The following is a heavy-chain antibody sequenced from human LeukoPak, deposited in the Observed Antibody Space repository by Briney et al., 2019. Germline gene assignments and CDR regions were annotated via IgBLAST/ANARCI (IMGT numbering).Heavy chain of an antibody. CDR3: ARQGYSSGWDFDY. Sequence: SETLSLTSTVSGGSISSYYWSWIRQRPGKGLEWSGYIYYSGSTNYSPSLKSRVTISVDTSKNQFSLKLSSVTAADTAVYYCARQGYSSGWDFDYWGQGTLVTVSS. CDR2: IYYSGST. V-gene: IGHV4-59*08. CDR1: GGSISSYY. D-gene: IGHD6-19*01. J-gene: IGHJ4*02.